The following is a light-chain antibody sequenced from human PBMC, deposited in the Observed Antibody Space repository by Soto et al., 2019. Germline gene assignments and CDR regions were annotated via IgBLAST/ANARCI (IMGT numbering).Light chain of an antibody. CDR3: AAWDDSLNGPGV. Sequence: QSVLTQPPSASGTPGQRVTISCSVSSSNIGTNYVYWYQQLPGTAPKLRIYSNNQRPSGVPDRFSGSKSGTSASRAISGLRSEDEADYFCAAWDDSLNGPGVFGGGTKLTVL. CDR2: SNN. CDR1: SSNIGTNY. J-gene: IGLJ3*02. V-gene: IGLV1-47*01.